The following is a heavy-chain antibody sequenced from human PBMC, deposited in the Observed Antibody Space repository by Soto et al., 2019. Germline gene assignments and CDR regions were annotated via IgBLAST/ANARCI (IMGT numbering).Heavy chain of an antibody. CDR3: ARSPAGAYFGGDCYSFISYYYYYYMDV. CDR1: GGSFSGYY. D-gene: IGHD2-21*01. V-gene: IGHV4-34*01. CDR2: INHSGST. Sequence: SETLSLTCAVYGGSFSGYYWSWIRQPPGKGLEWIGEINHSGSTNYNPSLKSRVTISVDTSKNQFSLKLSSVTAADTAVYYCARSPAGAYFGGDCYSFISYYYYYYMDVWGKGTTVTVSS. J-gene: IGHJ6*03.